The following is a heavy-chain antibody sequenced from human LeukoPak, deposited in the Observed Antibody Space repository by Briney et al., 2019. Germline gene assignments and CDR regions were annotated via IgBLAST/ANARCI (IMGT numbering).Heavy chain of an antibody. CDR2: IVYDGSEK. Sequence: GTSLRLSCAASGFTFSRHPMHWVRQAPGKGLEWVAVIVYDGSEKYYKESVKGRFTISRDNSKNTLYLQMDSLRSEDTAVYYCAGGRTDIVVVPATLRNYYFDYWGQGTLVTVSS. CDR1: GFTFSRHP. CDR3: AGGRTDIVVVPATLRNYYFDY. D-gene: IGHD2-2*01. V-gene: IGHV3-30*04. J-gene: IGHJ4*02.